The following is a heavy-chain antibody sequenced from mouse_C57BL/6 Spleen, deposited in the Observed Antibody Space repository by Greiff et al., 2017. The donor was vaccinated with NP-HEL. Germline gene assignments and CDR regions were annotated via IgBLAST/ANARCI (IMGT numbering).Heavy chain of an antibody. Sequence: VQLKQSGAELVKPGASVKLTCTASGFNIKDYYMHWVKQRTEQGLEWIGRIDPEDGETNYAQKFKDKATITADTSSNTAYLQLSSLTSEDTAVYCCASYYGNVPFAYRGEESLGTVSA. D-gene: IGHD2-10*01. CDR3: ASYYGNVPFAY. CDR2: IDPEDGET. J-gene: IGHJ3*01. V-gene: IGHV14-2*01. CDR1: GFNIKDYY.